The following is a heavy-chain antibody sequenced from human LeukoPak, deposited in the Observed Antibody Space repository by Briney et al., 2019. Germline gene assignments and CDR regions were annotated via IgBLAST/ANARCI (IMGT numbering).Heavy chain of an antibody. D-gene: IGHD6-19*01. CDR1: GFTFSNYS. Sequence: GGSLRLSCAASGFTFSNYSMNWVRQAPGKGLEWVSSISSSSTYIYFADSVKGRFTISRDNAENSLYLQMNSLRAEDTAVYFCARGNRAHSSGWSYRADDAFDIWGQGTMVTVSS. V-gene: IGHV3-21*01. CDR2: ISSSSTYI. J-gene: IGHJ3*02. CDR3: ARGNRAHSSGWSYRADDAFDI.